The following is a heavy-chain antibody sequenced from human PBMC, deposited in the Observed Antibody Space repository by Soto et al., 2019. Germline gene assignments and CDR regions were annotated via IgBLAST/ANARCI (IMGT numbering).Heavy chain of an antibody. CDR3: ARSLTEGYCTITGCYTRPLYGMDV. V-gene: IGHV1-2*02. J-gene: IGHJ6*02. D-gene: IGHD2-2*02. Sequence: QEQLVQSGAEVKKPGASVKVSCKASGYTFSGYYIHWLRQAPGQGLEWMGWINPNSGGTNYAQKFQGRVNVTRDTPTSTAYIELSRLTSDDTAVYYCARSLTEGYCTITGCYTRPLYGMDVWGQGTTVTVSS. CDR1: GYTFSGYY. CDR2: INPNSGGT.